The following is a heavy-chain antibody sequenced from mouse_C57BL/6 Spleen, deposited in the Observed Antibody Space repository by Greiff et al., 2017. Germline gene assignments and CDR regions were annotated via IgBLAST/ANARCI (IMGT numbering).Heavy chain of an antibody. D-gene: IGHD2-5*01. Sequence: VQLQQSGAELVRPGASVKLSCTASGFNIKDDYMHWVKQRPEQGLEWIGWIDPENGDTEYASKFQGKATITADTSSNTAYLQLSSLTSEDTAVYYCTGYSNYYFDYWGQGTTLTVSS. CDR1: GFNIKDDY. CDR3: TGYSNYYFDY. V-gene: IGHV14-4*01. CDR2: IDPENGDT. J-gene: IGHJ2*01.